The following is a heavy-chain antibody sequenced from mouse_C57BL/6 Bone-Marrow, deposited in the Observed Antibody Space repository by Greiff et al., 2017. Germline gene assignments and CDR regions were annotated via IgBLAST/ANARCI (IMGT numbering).Heavy chain of an antibody. CDR3: ARCYGSLVVFDY. V-gene: IGHV1-9*01. D-gene: IGHD1-1*01. CDR2: ILPGSGST. J-gene: IGHJ2*01. Sequence: QVQLQQSGAELMKPGASVKLSCTATGYTFTGYWIEWVKQRPGHGLEWIGEILPGSGSTNYNAKFKGKATFTADTSSNTAYMQLSSLTTEDAAIEYCARCYGSLVVFDYWGQGTTLTVSS. CDR1: GYTFTGYW.